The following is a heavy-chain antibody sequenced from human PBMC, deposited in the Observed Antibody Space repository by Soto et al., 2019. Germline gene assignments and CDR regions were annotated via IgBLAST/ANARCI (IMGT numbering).Heavy chain of an antibody. CDR3: ARGIGYCSSINCYSSRRLRFDS. V-gene: IGHV4-34*01. Sequence: PSETLSLTCAVYGGSFSGYYWTWIRQSPGKGLEWIVEVNHSGTTYYNPSLKTRVTISVHTPKNQFSLKMSSVTAADTAVYYCARGIGYCSSINCYSSRRLRFDSWGQGTLVTVSS. CDR2: VNHSGTT. J-gene: IGHJ4*02. D-gene: IGHD2-2*01. CDR1: GGSFSGYY.